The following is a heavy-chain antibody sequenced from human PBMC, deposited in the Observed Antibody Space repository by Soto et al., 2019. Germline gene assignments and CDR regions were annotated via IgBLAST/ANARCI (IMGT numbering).Heavy chain of an antibody. V-gene: IGHV1-46*01. Sequence: ASVKVSCKASGYTFTSYYMNWVRQAPGQGLEWLGIINPSGGYTTYAQRFLGRVTMTSDTSTSTVHMELGSLTSEDTAVYYCARPHCDSPNCVPLDPWGQGTLVTVSS. CDR1: GYTFTSYY. CDR2: INPSGGYT. CDR3: ARPHCDSPNCVPLDP. D-gene: IGHD2-2*01. J-gene: IGHJ5*02.